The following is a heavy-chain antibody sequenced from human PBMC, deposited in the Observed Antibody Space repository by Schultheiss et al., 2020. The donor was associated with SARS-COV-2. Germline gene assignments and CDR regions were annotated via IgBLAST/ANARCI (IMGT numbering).Heavy chain of an antibody. CDR1: GFTFSSYW. CDR2: ICSGTSYI. V-gene: IGHV3-21*01. J-gene: IGHJ4*02. CDR3: ARGGEGIGLDY. Sequence: GGSLRLSCAGSGFTFSSYWMHWVRQAPGKGLVWVSSICSGTSYIYYADSVKGRFTISRDNAKNTLYLQMNSLRAEDTAVYYCARGGEGIGLDYWGQGTLVTVSS. D-gene: IGHD1-26*01.